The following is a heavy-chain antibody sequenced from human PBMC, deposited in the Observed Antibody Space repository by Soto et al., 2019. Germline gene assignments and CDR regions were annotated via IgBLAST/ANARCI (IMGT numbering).Heavy chain of an antibody. V-gene: IGHV5-10-1*01. D-gene: IGHD3-22*01. CDR2: IDPSDSYT. Sequence: LWESLKISCKGSGYSFTSYWISWVRQMPGKGLEWMGRIDPSDSYTNYSPSFQGHVTISADKSISTAYLQWSSLKASDTALYYCARQSAPNYNRSPQPGAFDIWGQATMVTVSS. CDR1: GYSFTSYW. J-gene: IGHJ3*02. CDR3: ARQSAPNYNRSPQPGAFDI.